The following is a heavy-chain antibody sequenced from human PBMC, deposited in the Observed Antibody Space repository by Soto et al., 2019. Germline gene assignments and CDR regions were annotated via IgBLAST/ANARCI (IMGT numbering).Heavy chain of an antibody. CDR1: GYTFTSYY. D-gene: IGHD3-10*01. V-gene: IGHV1-46*01. CDR3: ARDDGSGGYRFSYYYYYGMDV. CDR2: INPSGGST. Sequence: ASVKVSCKASGYTFTSYYMHWVRQAPGQGLEWMGIINPSGGSTSYAQKFQGRVTMTRDTSTSTAYMELSSLRSEDTAVYYCARDDGSGGYRFSYYYYYGMDVWGQGTTVTVSS. J-gene: IGHJ6*02.